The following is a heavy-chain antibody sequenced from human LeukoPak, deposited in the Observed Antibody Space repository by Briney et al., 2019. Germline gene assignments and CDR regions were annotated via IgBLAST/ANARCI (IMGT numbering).Heavy chain of an antibody. D-gene: IGHD6-6*01. CDR2: ISSGGGST. CDR1: GFTFSSST. CDR3: AKEKRSSMDV. J-gene: IGHJ6*03. Sequence: GGSLRLSCAASGFTFSSSTMNWVRQAPGKGLEWVSFISSGGGSTYHSDSVRGRFTISRDNSNNTVSLYMHSLRAEDTAIYYCAKEKRSSMDVWGNGTTVIVSS. V-gene: IGHV3-23*01.